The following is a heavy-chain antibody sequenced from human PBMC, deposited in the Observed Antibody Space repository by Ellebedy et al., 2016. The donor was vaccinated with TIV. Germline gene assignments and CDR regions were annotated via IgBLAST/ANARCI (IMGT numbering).Heavy chain of an antibody. D-gene: IGHD3-10*01. J-gene: IGHJ3*02. Sequence: GESLKISCAASGFTFSSYGMHWVCQAPGKGLDWVAAISYDGTNKDYTDSVKGRFTISRDKSKNTLYLQLNSLRAEDTAVYYCARPYDSGSYHDAFDIWGQGTMVTVSS. CDR3: ARPYDSGSYHDAFDI. CDR2: ISYDGTNK. CDR1: GFTFSSYG. V-gene: IGHV3-30*03.